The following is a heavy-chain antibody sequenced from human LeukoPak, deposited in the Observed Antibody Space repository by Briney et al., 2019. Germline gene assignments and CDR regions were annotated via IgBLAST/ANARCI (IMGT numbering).Heavy chain of an antibody. Sequence: PSETLSLTCAVYGGSLSGYYWSWIRQPPGKGLEWIGEINHSGSTNYNPSLKSRVTISVDTSKNQFSLKLSSVTAADTAVYYCARVRSSGYYLNYFDYWGQGTLVTVSS. CDR2: INHSGST. CDR3: ARVRSSGYYLNYFDY. CDR1: GGSLSGYY. J-gene: IGHJ4*02. V-gene: IGHV4-34*01. D-gene: IGHD3-22*01.